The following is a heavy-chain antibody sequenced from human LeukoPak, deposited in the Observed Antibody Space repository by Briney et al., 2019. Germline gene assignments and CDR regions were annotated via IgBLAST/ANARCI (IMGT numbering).Heavy chain of an antibody. CDR1: GFNFNAFS. CDR2: VSSSSGTI. D-gene: IGHD5-24*01. CDR3: ARYVEMATIWGSFDY. Sequence: GGSLRLSCAASGFNFNAFSMNWLRQVPGKGLEWVAYVSSSSGTIYYADSVKGRFTISRDNSKNTLYLQMNSLRAEDTAVYYCARYVEMATIWGSFDYWGQGTLVTVSS. J-gene: IGHJ4*02. V-gene: IGHV3-48*01.